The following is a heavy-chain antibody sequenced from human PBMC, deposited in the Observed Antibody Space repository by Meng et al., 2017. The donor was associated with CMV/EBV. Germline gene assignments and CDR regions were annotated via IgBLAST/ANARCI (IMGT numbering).Heavy chain of an antibody. V-gene: IGHV3-21*01. J-gene: IGHJ6*02. CDR3: ARDNGARPGRPYYYYGMDV. Sequence: GGSLRLSCAASGFTFSSYSMNWVRQAPGKGLEWVSSISSSSSYIYYADSVKGRFTISRDNAKNSLYLQMNSLRAEDTAVYYCARDNGARPGRPYYYYGMDVWGQGTTVTVSS. D-gene: IGHD6-6*01. CDR2: ISSSSSYI. CDR1: GFTFSSYS.